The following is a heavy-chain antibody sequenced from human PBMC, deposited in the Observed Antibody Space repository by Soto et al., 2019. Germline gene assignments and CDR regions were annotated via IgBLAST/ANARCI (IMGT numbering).Heavy chain of an antibody. CDR2: FYLNEDK. Sequence: QITLKESGPTLVKPTQTLTLTCTFSVFSLSSIGVGVGWIRQPPGKALEWLALFYLNEDKRFSPSLKSRLTITQDTSKNQVVLTMTNMDPVDTATYYCTHMRGSELYGMDVWGQGTTVTVSS. J-gene: IGHJ6*02. D-gene: IGHD3-10*01. CDR3: THMRGSELYGMDV. V-gene: IGHV2-5*01. CDR1: VFSLSSIGVG.